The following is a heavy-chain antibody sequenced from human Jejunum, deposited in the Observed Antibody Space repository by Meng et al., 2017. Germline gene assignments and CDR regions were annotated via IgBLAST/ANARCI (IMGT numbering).Heavy chain of an antibody. CDR3: ARDLLGPAIAATGWFDP. CDR2: IHHTGNI. CDR1: CACISDNSW. V-gene: IGHV4-4*02. Sequence: QLQESVPGPVKPSGSLSLTFAVSCACISDNSWWRWVRQAPGTGLEWIGEIHHTGNINYNPSLKSRVTMSLDKPKTQFSLEVTSVTAADTAVYYCARDLLGPAIAATGWFDPWGQGTLVTVSS. J-gene: IGHJ5*02. D-gene: IGHD6-13*01.